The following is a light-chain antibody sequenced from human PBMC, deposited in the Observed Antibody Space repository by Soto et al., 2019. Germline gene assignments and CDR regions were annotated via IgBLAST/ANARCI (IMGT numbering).Light chain of an antibody. V-gene: IGLV7-46*01. CDR3: LLSYNGPYV. J-gene: IGLJ1*01. Sequence: QAVVTQEPGLTVSPGGTVTLTCGSSTGAVNNGHYPYWVQQKPGQAPRTLIYDTTNRHSWTPARFSGSLLGGKAALTLSGAQPEDEAEYYCLLSYNGPYVFGTGTKVTVL. CDR1: TGAVNNGHY. CDR2: DTT.